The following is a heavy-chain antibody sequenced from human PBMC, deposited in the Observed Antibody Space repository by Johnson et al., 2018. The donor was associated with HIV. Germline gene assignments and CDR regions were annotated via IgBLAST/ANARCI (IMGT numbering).Heavy chain of an antibody. CDR1: GFTFSRYA. D-gene: IGHD3-3*01. J-gene: IGHJ3*02. Sequence: QVQLVESGGGVVQPGRSLRLSCAASGFTFSRYAMHWVRQAPGKGLEWVAVISYDGSNKYYADSVKGRFTISRDNSKNTLYLQMNSLRAEDTAVYYCARAKNLLWSGYYDAFDIWGQGTMVTVSS. V-gene: IGHV3-30-3*01. CDR2: ISYDGSNK. CDR3: ARAKNLLWSGYYDAFDI.